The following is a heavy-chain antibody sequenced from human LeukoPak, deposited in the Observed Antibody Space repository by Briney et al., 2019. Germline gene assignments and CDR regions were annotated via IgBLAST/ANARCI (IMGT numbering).Heavy chain of an antibody. CDR3: ARDRSAKYVWGSYRYKAGDAFDI. D-gene: IGHD3-16*02. J-gene: IGHJ3*02. V-gene: IGHV1-3*01. Sequence: GASVKVSCKASGYTFTSYAMHWVLQAPGQRLEWMGWINAGNGNTKYSQKFQGRVTITRDTSASTAYMELSSLRSEDTAVYYCARDRSAKYVWGSYRYKAGDAFDIWGQGTMVTVSS. CDR2: INAGNGNT. CDR1: GYTFTSYA.